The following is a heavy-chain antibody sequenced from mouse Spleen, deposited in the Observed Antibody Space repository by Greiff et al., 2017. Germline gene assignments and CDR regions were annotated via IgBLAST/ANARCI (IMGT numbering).Heavy chain of an antibody. Sequence: QVQLQQPGAELVKPGTSVKLSCKASGYNFTSYWINWVKLRPGQGLEWIGDIYPGSGSTNYNEKFKSKATLTVDTSSSTAYMQLSSLASEDSALYYCARGQIYYGNYVGAMDYWGQGTSVTVSS. CDR3: ARGQIYYGNYVGAMDY. D-gene: IGHD2-1*01. V-gene: IGHV1-55*01. CDR2: IYPGSGST. CDR1: GYNFTSYW. J-gene: IGHJ4*01.